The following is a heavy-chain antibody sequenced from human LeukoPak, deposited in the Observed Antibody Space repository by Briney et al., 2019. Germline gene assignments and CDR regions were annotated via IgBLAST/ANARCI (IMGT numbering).Heavy chain of an antibody. CDR2: IANDGRDK. V-gene: IGHV3-30*18. Sequence: GGSLRLSCAASGFTFSSYWMHWVRQAPGKGLEWVAVIANDGRDKKYADSVKGRFTISRDNSKNTLYLQMNSLRAEDTAVYYCAKDGRVAAAAYYFDYWGQGTLATVSS. J-gene: IGHJ4*02. CDR3: AKDGRVAAAAYYFDY. CDR1: GFTFSSYW. D-gene: IGHD6-13*01.